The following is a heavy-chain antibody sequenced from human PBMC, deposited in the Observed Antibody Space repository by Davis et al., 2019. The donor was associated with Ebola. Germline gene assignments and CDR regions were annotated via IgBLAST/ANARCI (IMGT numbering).Heavy chain of an antibody. CDR1: GYIFTSYA. Sequence: ASVQVSCKASGYIFTSYAMIWVRLAPRQGLEWTGWINTNTGNPTYAAGFTGRFVFSLDTSVGTAYLQISSLEAEGAAVYYCARGDYWGQGTLVTVSS. V-gene: IGHV7-4-1*02. J-gene: IGHJ4*02. CDR3: ARGDY. CDR2: INTNTGNP.